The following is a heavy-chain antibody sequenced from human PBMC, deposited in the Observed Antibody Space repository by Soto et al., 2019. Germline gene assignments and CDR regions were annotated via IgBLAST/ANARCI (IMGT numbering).Heavy chain of an antibody. J-gene: IGHJ4*02. CDR3: ARVALYSSSSYDY. CDR1: GGSISSSSYY. Sequence: SETLSLTCTVSGGSISSSSYYWGWIRQPPGKGLEWIGSIYYSGSTYYNPSLKSRVTISVDTSKNQFSLKLSSVTAADTAVYYCARVALYSSSSYDYWGQGTLVTVSS. D-gene: IGHD6-6*01. CDR2: IYYSGST. V-gene: IGHV4-39*01.